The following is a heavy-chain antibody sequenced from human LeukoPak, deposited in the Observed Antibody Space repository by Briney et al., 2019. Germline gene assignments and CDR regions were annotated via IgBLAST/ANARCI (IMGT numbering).Heavy chain of an antibody. Sequence: PGGSLRLSCAASGFTFSTYAMHWVRQAPGKGLEWVAFIRYDGSNKYYADSVKGRFTISRDNSKNTLYLQMNSLRAEDTAMYYCAKVRFPTVDDAFDIWGQGTMVTVSS. V-gene: IGHV3-30*02. D-gene: IGHD4-23*01. CDR1: GFTFSTYA. CDR2: IRYDGSNK. CDR3: AKVRFPTVDDAFDI. J-gene: IGHJ3*02.